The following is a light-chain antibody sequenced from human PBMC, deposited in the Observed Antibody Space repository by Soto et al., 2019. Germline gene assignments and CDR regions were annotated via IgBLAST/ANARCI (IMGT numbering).Light chain of an antibody. CDR1: SSNIGSNT. CDR2: SNN. J-gene: IGLJ1*01. V-gene: IGLV1-44*01. Sequence: VLTQPPSASRTPGQRVTISCSGSSSNIGSNTVNWYQQLPGTAPKLLIYSNNQWPSGVPDRFSGSKSGTSASLAISGLQSEDEADYYCAAWDDSLNGYVFGTGTKVTVL. CDR3: AAWDDSLNGYV.